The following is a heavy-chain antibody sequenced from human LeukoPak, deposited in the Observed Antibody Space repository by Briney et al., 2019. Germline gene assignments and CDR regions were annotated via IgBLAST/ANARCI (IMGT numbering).Heavy chain of an antibody. V-gene: IGHV1-8*01. J-gene: IGHJ4*02. CDR3: ARAPSGRFLEWLLYYFDY. Sequence: SVKVSCKASGYTFTSYDINWVRQATGQGLEWMGWMNPNSGNTGYAQKFQGRVTMTRTTSISTAYMELSSLRSEDTAVYYCARAPSGRFLEWLLYYFDYWGQGTLATVSS. CDR2: MNPNSGNT. D-gene: IGHD3-3*01. CDR1: GYTFTSYD.